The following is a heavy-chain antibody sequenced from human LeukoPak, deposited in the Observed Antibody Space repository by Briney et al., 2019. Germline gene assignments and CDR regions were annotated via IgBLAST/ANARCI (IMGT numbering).Heavy chain of an antibody. Sequence: GGSLRLSCAASEFTFSSYSMNWVRQAPGKGLVWVSRIASDGSSTTYADSVKGRFSISRDNAKNTLYLQMNSLRVEDTAVYYCARGRPHGNDYWGQGTLVTVSS. CDR2: IASDGSST. J-gene: IGHJ4*02. CDR1: EFTFSSYS. D-gene: IGHD4-23*01. V-gene: IGHV3-74*01. CDR3: ARGRPHGNDY.